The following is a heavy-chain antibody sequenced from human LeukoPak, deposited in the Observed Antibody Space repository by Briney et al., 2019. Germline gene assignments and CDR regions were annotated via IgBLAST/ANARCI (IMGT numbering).Heavy chain of an antibody. CDR3: ARDGYNSANGIDV. J-gene: IGHJ3*01. Sequence: MTGGSLRLSCAASGFIFSSYNMNWVRQAPGKGLEWVSSVSSSSNYIYYADSVKGRFTISRDNAKSSLSLQMNSLTAEDTAVYFCARDGYNSANGIDVWGQGTMVTVSS. CDR1: GFIFSSYN. D-gene: IGHD1-1*01. V-gene: IGHV3-21*01. CDR2: VSSSSNYI.